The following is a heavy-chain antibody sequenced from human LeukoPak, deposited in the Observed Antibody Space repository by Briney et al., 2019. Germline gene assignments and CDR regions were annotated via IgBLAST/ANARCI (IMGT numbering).Heavy chain of an antibody. CDR2: ISYDGSDQ. V-gene: IGHV3-30*18. J-gene: IGHJ4*02. Sequence: GRSLRLSCAASGFTFSSYGMHWVRQAPGKGLEWVAVISYDGSDQYYADSVKGRFTVSRDNSKNTLYLQMNSLRAEDTAVYYCAKLGCSSTRCYINYWGQGTLVTVSS. CDR1: GFTFSSYG. D-gene: IGHD2-2*01. CDR3: AKLGCSSTRCYINY.